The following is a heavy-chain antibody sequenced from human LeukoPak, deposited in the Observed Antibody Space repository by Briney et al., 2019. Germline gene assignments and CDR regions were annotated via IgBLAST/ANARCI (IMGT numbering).Heavy chain of an antibody. J-gene: IGHJ6*03. Sequence: SETLSLTCTVSGGSISSYYWSWIRQPPGKGLEWIGYIYYSGSTNYNPSLKSGVTISVNTSKNQFSLKLSSVTAADTAVYYCGRDNPIPDYYYYMDVGGKGTTVTISS. CDR2: IYYSGST. V-gene: IGHV4-59*01. CDR3: GRDNPIPDYYYYMDV. CDR1: GGSISSYY. D-gene: IGHD2-2*02.